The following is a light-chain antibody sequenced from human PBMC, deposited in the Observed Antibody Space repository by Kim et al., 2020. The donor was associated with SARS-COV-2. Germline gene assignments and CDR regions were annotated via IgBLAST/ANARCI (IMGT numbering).Light chain of an antibody. Sequence: SSLSASVGDRVTITCRTSHTISTYLNWYQQKPGKAPKLLIYATSNLQGGVPSRFSGSGSGTVFTLTISSLQPEDFATYYCQQSFTFGQGTKVDIK. CDR1: HTISTY. J-gene: IGKJ1*01. CDR2: ATS. V-gene: IGKV1-39*01. CDR3: QQSFT.